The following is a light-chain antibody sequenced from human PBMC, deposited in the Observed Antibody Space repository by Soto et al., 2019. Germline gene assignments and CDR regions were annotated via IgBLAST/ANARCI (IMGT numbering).Light chain of an antibody. CDR1: ISNIGKDT. Sequence: QSVLTQPPSVSGTPGLRVNISCSGGISNIGKDTVNWYQQLPGTDPKLLMFNDDKRPSGVPDRFSGSRYGTSASLAISGRQSDDEAVYFCSTWDASLNGWVFGGGTKLTVL. CDR3: STWDASLNGWV. CDR2: NDD. V-gene: IGLV1-44*01. J-gene: IGLJ3*02.